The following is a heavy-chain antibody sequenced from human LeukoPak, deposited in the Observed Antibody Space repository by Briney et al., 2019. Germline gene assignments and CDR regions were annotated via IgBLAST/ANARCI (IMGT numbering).Heavy chain of an antibody. J-gene: IGHJ4*02. CDR1: GYTFTTYD. V-gene: IGHV1-8*01. D-gene: IGHD1-26*01. CDR2: LSPTSGNT. Sequence: ASVKVSCKASGYTFTTYDINWERQAPGQGLEWLGWLSPTSGNTGYAQKFQGRVTMTSDTSTSTVYMELSSLTSDDTAVYYCARGEAIVGSYWGQGTLVTVSS. CDR3: ARGEAIVGSY.